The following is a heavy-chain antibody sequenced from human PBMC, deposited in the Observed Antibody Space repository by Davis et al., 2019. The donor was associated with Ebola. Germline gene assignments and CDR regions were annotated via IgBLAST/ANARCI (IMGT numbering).Heavy chain of an antibody. CDR3: ARPGSGWLYFDY. J-gene: IGHJ4*02. V-gene: IGHV4-39*01. Sequence: MPSETLSLTCTVSGGSISNSYYWGWIRQPPGKGLEWIGNIYWRGIPYYNPSLKSRVTISIDTSENQFSLKLSSVTAADTAVYYCARPGSGWLYFDYWGQGTLVTVSS. CDR2: IYWRGIP. D-gene: IGHD6-19*01. CDR1: GGSISNSYY.